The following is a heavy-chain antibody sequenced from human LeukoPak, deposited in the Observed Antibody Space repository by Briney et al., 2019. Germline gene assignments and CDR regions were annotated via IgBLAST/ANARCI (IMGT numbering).Heavy chain of an antibody. CDR1: GFTFSSYW. J-gene: IGHJ4*02. D-gene: IGHD6-19*01. Sequence: GGSLRLSCAASGFTFSSYWMHWVRQAPGKGLVWVSRINSDGSSTSYADSVKGRFTISRDNAKNTLYLQMNSLRAEDTAVYYCAREGPYSSRVPFDYWGQGTLVTVSP. CDR2: INSDGSST. V-gene: IGHV3-74*01. CDR3: AREGPYSSRVPFDY.